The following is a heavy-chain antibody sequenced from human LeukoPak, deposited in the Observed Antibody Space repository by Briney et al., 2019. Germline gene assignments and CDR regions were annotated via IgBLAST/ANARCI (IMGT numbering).Heavy chain of an antibody. D-gene: IGHD2-2*02. CDR3: ARGSYCSSTSCYTFRYYYYGMDV. J-gene: IGHJ6*02. Sequence: PSETLSLTCAVYGGSFSGYYWSWIRQPPGKGLEWIGEINHSGSTSYNPSLKSRVTISVDTSKNQFSLKLSSVTAADTAVYYCARGSYCSSTSCYTFRYYYYGMDVWGQGTTVTVSS. V-gene: IGHV4-34*01. CDR1: GGSFSGYY. CDR2: INHSGST.